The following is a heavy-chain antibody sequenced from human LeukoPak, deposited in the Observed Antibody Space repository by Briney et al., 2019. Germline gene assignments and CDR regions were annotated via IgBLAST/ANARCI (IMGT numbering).Heavy chain of an antibody. D-gene: IGHD4-17*01. V-gene: IGHV3-48*04. J-gene: IGHJ4*02. CDR1: GFTFSSYS. CDR2: ISSTGSTI. CDR3: ARYHYGSLYFDY. Sequence: PGGSLRLSCAASGFTFSSYSMTWVRQAPGKGLEWVSFISSTGSTIYYADSVKGRFTISRDNAKNSLYLQMNSLRAEDTAVYYCARYHYGSLYFDYWGQGTLVTVSS.